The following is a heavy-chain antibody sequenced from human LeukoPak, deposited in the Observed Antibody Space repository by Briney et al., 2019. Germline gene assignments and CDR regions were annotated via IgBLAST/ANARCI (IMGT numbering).Heavy chain of an antibody. J-gene: IGHJ4*02. CDR2: IYYSGRT. CDR3: ARVPPRPGYYDSSGYRQYYFDY. D-gene: IGHD3-22*01. CDR1: GGSISSGAYY. Sequence: SETLSLTCTVSGGSISSGAYYWSWIRQPPGKGLEWIGYIYYSGRTYYKPSLRSRVTISVDRSRDQFSLKLTSVTAADTAGYYCARVPPRPGYYDSSGYRQYYFDYWGQGTLVTVSS. V-gene: IGHV4-30-4*01.